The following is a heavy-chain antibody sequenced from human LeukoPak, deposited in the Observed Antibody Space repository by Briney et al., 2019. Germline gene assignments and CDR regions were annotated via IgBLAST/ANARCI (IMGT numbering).Heavy chain of an antibody. CDR2: IKEDGSEN. CDR1: GFTPSRYL. CDR3: ARQRYSDY. Sequence: PWGSLRLSFGGTGFTPSRYLETWGRQAPGKGLEWVANIKEDGSENSYVESVKGRFTISRDNAKNSLYLQLNSLRAEDTAVYFCARQRYSDYWGQGTLVTVSS. V-gene: IGHV3-7*04. J-gene: IGHJ4*02. D-gene: IGHD1-1*01.